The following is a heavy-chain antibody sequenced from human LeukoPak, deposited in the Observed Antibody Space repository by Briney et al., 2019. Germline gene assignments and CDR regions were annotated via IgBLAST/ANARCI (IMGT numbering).Heavy chain of an antibody. Sequence: GGSLRLSCAASGFTVSSNYMSWVRQAPGKGLEWVSVIYSGGSTYYADFVKGRFTISRDNSKNTLYLQMNSLRAGDTAVYYCVASPYFDYWGQGTLVTVSS. CDR3: VASPYFDY. CDR1: GFTVSSNY. V-gene: IGHV3-66*01. J-gene: IGHJ4*02. CDR2: IYSGGST. D-gene: IGHD2-2*01.